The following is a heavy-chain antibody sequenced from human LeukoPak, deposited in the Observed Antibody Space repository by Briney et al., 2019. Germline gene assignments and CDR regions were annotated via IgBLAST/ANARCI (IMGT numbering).Heavy chain of an antibody. CDR3: ARGQKIAVAGTGWFDP. J-gene: IGHJ5*02. D-gene: IGHD6-19*01. V-gene: IGHV1-2*02. CDR2: INPNSGGT. Sequence: ASVKVSCKASGYTFTGYYMHWVRQAPGQGLEWMGWINPNSGGTNYAQKFQGRVTMTRDTSISAAYMELSRLRSDDTAVYYCARGQKIAVAGTGWFDPWGQGTLVTVSS. CDR1: GYTFTGYY.